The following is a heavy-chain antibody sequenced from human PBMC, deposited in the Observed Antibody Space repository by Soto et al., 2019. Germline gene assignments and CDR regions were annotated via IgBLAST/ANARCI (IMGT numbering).Heavy chain of an antibody. CDR1: GFTFSRDW. V-gene: IGHV3-7*01. Sequence: DVQLVESGGALVQPGGSLRLTCTASGFTFSRDWMAWVRQAPGKGLEWVGNIKEDGIDKYYVDSVKGRFTMARDNAKNLLYLQMNSLRAEDTAVYYCARHGDSVFEHWGWGTLVTVSS. CDR3: ARHGDSVFEH. J-gene: IGHJ4*02. CDR2: IKEDGIDK. D-gene: IGHD2-21*01.